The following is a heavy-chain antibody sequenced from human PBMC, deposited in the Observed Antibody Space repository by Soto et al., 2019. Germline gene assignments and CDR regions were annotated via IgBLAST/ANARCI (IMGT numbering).Heavy chain of an antibody. J-gene: IGHJ4*02. CDR1: GYTFSSYY. CDR3: AKSITARPFDY. V-gene: IGHV1-46*01. Sequence: ASVKVSCKASGYTFSSYYMHWVRQAPGQGLEWMGVINPSGGSTSYAQKFQGRVTMTSDTSTSTVYMELSSLRAEDTAVYYCAKSITARPFDYWGQGALVTVSS. CDR2: INPSGGST. D-gene: IGHD6-6*01.